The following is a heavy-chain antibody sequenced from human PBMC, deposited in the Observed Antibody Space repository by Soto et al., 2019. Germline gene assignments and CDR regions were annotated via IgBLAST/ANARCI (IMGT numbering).Heavy chain of an antibody. CDR3: ARVPDLDYCSRTSCLYYVDY. CDR1: GFTFSRYV. D-gene: IGHD2-2*01. CDR2: INSNGGST. Sequence: EVQLLESGGGLVQPGGSLRLSCVASGFTFSRYVMTWVRQAPGKGLEWVSAINSNGGSTYYRDSGKGRFTISRDNSKNSLYLQMNGLRAEDTAVYFCARVPDLDYCSRTSCLYYVDYWGQGALVTVSS. V-gene: IGHV3-23*01. J-gene: IGHJ4*02.